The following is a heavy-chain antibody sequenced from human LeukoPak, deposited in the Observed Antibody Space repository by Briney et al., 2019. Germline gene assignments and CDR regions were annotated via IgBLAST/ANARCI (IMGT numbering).Heavy chain of an antibody. D-gene: IGHD2-15*01. CDR1: GGSFSGYY. J-gene: IGHJ4*02. CDR3: AKGGWSPGY. Sequence: PSETLSLTCAVYGGSFSGYYWSWIRQPPGKGLEWIGEINHSGSTNYNPSLKSRVIISVDTSKNQFSLKLSSVTAADTAVYYCAKGGWSPGYWGQGTLVTVSS. CDR2: INHSGST. V-gene: IGHV4-34*01.